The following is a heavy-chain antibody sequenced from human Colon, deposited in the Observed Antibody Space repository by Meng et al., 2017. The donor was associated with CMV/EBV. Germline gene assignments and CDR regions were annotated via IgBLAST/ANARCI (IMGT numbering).Heavy chain of an antibody. CDR2: IKQDGSEK. V-gene: IGHV3-7*01. J-gene: IGHJ4*02. CDR3: VRDNARVQGNIPILVVPQGFDY. D-gene: IGHD3-22*01. Sequence: GESLKISCAASGFTFSSYWMSWVRQAPGKGLEWVANIKQDGSEKYYVDSVKGRFTISRDNAKNSLYLRMNILSAEDTAVYYCVRDNARVQGNIPILVVPQGFDYWGQGTVVTVSS. CDR1: GFTFSSYW.